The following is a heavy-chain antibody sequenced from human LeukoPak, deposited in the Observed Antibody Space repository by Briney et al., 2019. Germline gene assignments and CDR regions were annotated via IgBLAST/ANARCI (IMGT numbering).Heavy chain of an antibody. Sequence: SETLSLTCTVSGGSISSYYWSWIRQPPGKGLEWIGYIYYSGSTNYNPSLKSRVTISVDTSKNQFSLKLSSVTAADTAVYYCARILRDTMVRGLIYNWFDPWCQGTLVTVSS. CDR1: GGSISSYY. D-gene: IGHD3-10*01. CDR3: ARILRDTMVRGLIYNWFDP. CDR2: IYYSGST. V-gene: IGHV4-59*01. J-gene: IGHJ5*02.